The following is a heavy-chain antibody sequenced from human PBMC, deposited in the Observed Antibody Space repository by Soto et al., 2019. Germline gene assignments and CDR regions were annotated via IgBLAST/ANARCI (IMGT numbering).Heavy chain of an antibody. CDR2: IYYSGST. J-gene: IGHJ4*02. D-gene: IGHD2-15*01. CDR3: ARDRVVVVAAKEGGYFDY. V-gene: IGHV4-31*03. CDR1: GGSISSGGYY. Sequence: PSETLSLTCTVSGGSISSGGYYWSWIRQHPGKGLEWIGYIYYSGSTYYNPSLKSRVTISVDTSKNQFSLKLSSVTAADTAVYYCARDRVVVVAAKEGGYFDYWGQGTLVTVSS.